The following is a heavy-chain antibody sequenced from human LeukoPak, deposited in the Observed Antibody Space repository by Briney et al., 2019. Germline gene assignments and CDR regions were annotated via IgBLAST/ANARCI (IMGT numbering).Heavy chain of an antibody. CDR3: ARLSYSDPEPDENGDYGPDY. J-gene: IGHJ4*02. CDR2: IGSSGSMI. V-gene: IGHV3-48*01. Sequence: GGPLNLSGEASGFPLGVFPLTWFGRPPGKGLRGLSYIGSSGSMIYYADSVKGRFTISRDNSKNTLYLQMNSLRAEDTAVYYCARLSYSDPEPDENGDYGPDYWGQGTLVTVSS. CDR1: GFPLGVFP. D-gene: IGHD4-17*01.